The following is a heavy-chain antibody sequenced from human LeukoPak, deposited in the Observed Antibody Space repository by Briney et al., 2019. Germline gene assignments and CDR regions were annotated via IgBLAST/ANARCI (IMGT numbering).Heavy chain of an antibody. CDR1: GFTFRSYS. Sequence: GGSLRLSCVASGFTFRSYSMNWVRQAPGNGLEWVSYISSTSGTIYYADSMKGRFTISRDNAKISLYLQMNGLRAEDTAVYYCARELVVPAAISSYDAFDIWGQGTMVTVSS. CDR2: ISSTSGTI. J-gene: IGHJ3*02. V-gene: IGHV3-48*04. CDR3: ARELVVPAAISSYDAFDI. D-gene: IGHD2-2*01.